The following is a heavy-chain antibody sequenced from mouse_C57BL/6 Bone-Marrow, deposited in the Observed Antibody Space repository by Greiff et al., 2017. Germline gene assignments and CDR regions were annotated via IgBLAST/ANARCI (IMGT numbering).Heavy chain of an antibody. CDR3: ASTRRRAMDY. CDR1: GYTFTSYG. Sequence: QVQLKESGAELARPGASVKLSCKASGYTFTSYGISWVKQRTGKGLEWIGEFYPRSGNTYYTEKFKGKATLTADKSPGTAYMELRSLTSEDSAVYFCASTRRRAMDYWGQGTSVTVSS. V-gene: IGHV1-81*01. CDR2: FYPRSGNT. J-gene: IGHJ4*01.